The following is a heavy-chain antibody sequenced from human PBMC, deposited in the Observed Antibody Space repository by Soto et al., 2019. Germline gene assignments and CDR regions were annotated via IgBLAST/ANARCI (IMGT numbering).Heavy chain of an antibody. CDR2: ISGSGSST. Sequence: PGGSLRLSCAASGFTFSSYAMSWVRQAPGKGLEWVSAISGSGSSTYYADSVKGRFTISRDNSKNTLYLQMNSLRAEDTAVYYCAKDNYYDSSGPSFDYWGQGTLVTVSS. V-gene: IGHV3-23*01. D-gene: IGHD3-22*01. CDR1: GFTFSSYA. CDR3: AKDNYYDSSGPSFDY. J-gene: IGHJ4*02.